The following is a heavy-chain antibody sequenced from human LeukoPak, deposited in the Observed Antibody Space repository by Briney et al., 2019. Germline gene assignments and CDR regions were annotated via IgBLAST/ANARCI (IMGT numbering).Heavy chain of an antibody. D-gene: IGHD6-13*01. CDR1: GGSFSGYY. V-gene: IGHV4-34*01. CDR2: INHSGST. CDR3: AREHWYSSSWLPDY. Sequence: SETLSLTCAVYGGSFSGYYWSWIRQPPGKGLEWIGEINHSGSTNYNPSLKSRVTISVDTSKNQFSLKLSSVTAADTAVYYCAREHWYSSSWLPDYWGQGTLVTVSS. J-gene: IGHJ4*02.